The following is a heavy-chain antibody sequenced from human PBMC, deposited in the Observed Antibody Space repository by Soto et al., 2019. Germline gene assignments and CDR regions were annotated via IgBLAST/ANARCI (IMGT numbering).Heavy chain of an antibody. D-gene: IGHD4-17*01. CDR3: ARVDVATVTTGLLWYFDY. CDR2: MNPNRGNT. V-gene: IGHV1-8*01. J-gene: IGHJ4*02. CDR1: GYTFTSYD. Sequence: QVQLVQSGAEVKKPGASVKVSCKASGYTFTSYDINWVRQATGQGLEWMGWMNPNRGNTGYAQKFQGRVTMTRNTSISTAYMELSSLRSEDTAVYYCARVDVATVTTGLLWYFDYWGQGTLVTVSS.